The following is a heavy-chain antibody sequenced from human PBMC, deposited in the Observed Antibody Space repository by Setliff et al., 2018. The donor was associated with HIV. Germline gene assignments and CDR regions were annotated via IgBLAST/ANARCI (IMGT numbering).Heavy chain of an antibody. J-gene: IGHJ1*01. Sequence: LSLTCAVSGYSIRSGYYWGWIRQSPGKGLEWIGTMFRTGTSYYNPSLTSRVTISQDTSKNQFSLELTSVTAADTAVYYCARAGYHGSISYWEYFHYWGQGTLVTVSS. CDR3: ARAGYHGSISYWEYFHY. D-gene: IGHD3-22*01. CDR1: GYSIRSGYY. CDR2: MFRTGTS. V-gene: IGHV4-38-2*01.